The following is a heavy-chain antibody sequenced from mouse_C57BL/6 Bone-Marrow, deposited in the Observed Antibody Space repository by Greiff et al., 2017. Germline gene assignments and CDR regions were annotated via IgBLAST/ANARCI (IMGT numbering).Heavy chain of an antibody. D-gene: IGHD1-1*01. V-gene: IGHV14-4*01. J-gene: IGHJ3*01. CDR2: IDPENGDT. CDR1: GFNIKDDY. CDR3: TTGGISSTSAWFAY. Sequence: EVQLQQSGAELVRPGASVKLSCTASGFNIKDDYMHWVKQRPEQGLEWIGWIDPENGDTEYASKFQGKATITADTSSNTAYLQLSSLTSEDTAVYYCTTGGISSTSAWFAYWGQGTLVTVSA.